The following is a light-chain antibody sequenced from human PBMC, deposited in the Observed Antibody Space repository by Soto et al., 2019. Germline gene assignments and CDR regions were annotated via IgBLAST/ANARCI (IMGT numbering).Light chain of an antibody. Sequence: IQMTQSPSSLSASVGDRVTITCRASQRITTYLNWYQQNPGEAPKLLISTSGTLQRGVPSRFSGRGSGTDFTLTITALRPEDFATYYCQQTYSTPYTFGQGTKLEIK. V-gene: IGKV1-39*01. CDR3: QQTYSTPYT. CDR1: QRITTY. CDR2: TSG. J-gene: IGKJ2*01.